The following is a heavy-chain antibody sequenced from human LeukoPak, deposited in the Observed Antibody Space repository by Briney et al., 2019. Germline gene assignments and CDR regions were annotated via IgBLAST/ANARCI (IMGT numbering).Heavy chain of an antibody. D-gene: IGHD6-13*01. CDR2: FDPEDGET. J-gene: IGHJ5*02. Sequence: GASAKVSCKVSGYTLTELSMHWVRQAPGKGLEWMGGFDPEDGETIYAQKFQGRVTMTEDTSTDTAYMELSSLRSEDTAVYYCATGELLGYSSSWYPISWFDPWGQGTLVTVSS. CDR1: GYTLTELS. CDR3: ATGELLGYSSSWYPISWFDP. V-gene: IGHV1-24*01.